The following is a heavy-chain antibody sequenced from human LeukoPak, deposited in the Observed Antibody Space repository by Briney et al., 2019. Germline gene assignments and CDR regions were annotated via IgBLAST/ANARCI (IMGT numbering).Heavy chain of an antibody. Sequence: SGTLSLSCAVSGGSISSYSWSWIRQPAGKGLEWVWRIYTSGSTNYYPSPMSRVTMVVDTYKKHFSLQLSSVTAADTTVYYCWRINPIPRWHDAFDIWGQGTTVTV. J-gene: IGHJ3*02. CDR3: WRINPIPRWHDAFDI. D-gene: IGHD1-14*01. V-gene: IGHV4-59*10. CDR2: IYTSGST. CDR1: GGSISSYS.